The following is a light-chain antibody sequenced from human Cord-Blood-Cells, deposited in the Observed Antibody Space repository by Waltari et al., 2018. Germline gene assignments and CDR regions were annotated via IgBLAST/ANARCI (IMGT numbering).Light chain of an antibody. CDR1: QSISSY. Sequence: DIQLTQSPSYLSASVGYRVTITCRASQSISSYLNWYQQKPGKAPKLLIYAASSLQSGVPSRFSGSGSGTDFTLTISSLQPEDFATYYCQQSYSTPFTFGPGTKVDIK. CDR2: AAS. V-gene: IGKV1-39*01. CDR3: QQSYSTPFT. J-gene: IGKJ3*01.